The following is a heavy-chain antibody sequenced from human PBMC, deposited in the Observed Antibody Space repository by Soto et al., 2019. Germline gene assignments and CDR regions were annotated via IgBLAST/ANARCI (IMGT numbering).Heavy chain of an antibody. CDR1: RGSVSGRAYY. V-gene: IGHV4-61*08. CDR3: AREFNLDYWNGYSSQGSFDN. Sequence: SETLSLTCTVSRGSVSGRAYYWSWIRQSPGKGLEWIGYIFHSGSTKYNPSLKSRATISVDTSTNQFSLKLTSVTAADTAVYYCAREFNLDYWNGYSSQGSFDNCGQVPQIIVAS. D-gene: IGHD3-3*01. CDR2: IFHSGST. J-gene: IGHJ4*02.